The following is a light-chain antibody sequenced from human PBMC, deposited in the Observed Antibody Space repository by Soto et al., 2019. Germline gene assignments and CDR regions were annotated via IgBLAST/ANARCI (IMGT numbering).Light chain of an antibody. CDR2: EVS. J-gene: IGLJ3*02. Sequence: QSVLTQPASVSGSPGQSITISCTGTSSDVGGYNYVSWYQQHPGKAPKLMIYEVSNRPSGVSNRFSGSKSGNTASLTISGLQYADEADYNCRSYTSSSTLVFGGGTKLTVL. CDR3: RSYTSSSTLV. CDR1: SSDVGGYNY. V-gene: IGLV2-14*01.